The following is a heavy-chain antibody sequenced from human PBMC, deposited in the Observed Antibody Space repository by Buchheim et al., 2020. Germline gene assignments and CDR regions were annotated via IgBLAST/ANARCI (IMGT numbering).Heavy chain of an antibody. D-gene: IGHD4-11*01. CDR3: AKDLGVTTVGYYGMDV. Sequence: EVQLLESGGGLVQPGGSLRLSCAASGFTFSSYAMSWVRQAPGKGLEWVSAISGSGGSTYYADSVKGRFTISRDNSKNTLSLQMNSLRDEDTAVYYCAKDLGVTTVGYYGMDVWGQGTT. V-gene: IGHV3-23*01. CDR1: GFTFSSYA. J-gene: IGHJ6*02. CDR2: ISGSGGST.